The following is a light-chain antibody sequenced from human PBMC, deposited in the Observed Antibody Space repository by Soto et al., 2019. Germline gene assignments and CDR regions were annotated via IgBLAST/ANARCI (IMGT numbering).Light chain of an antibody. J-gene: IGKJ4*01. V-gene: IGKV3-11*01. CDR2: DAS. Sequence: EIMLTQSAATLSLYPGERATLSCRASQSVSSYLAWYQQKPGQAPRLLIYDASNRATGIPARFSGSGSGTDFTLTISSLEPEDFAVYYCQQRSNWPLTFGGGTKV. CDR1: QSVSSY. CDR3: QQRSNWPLT.